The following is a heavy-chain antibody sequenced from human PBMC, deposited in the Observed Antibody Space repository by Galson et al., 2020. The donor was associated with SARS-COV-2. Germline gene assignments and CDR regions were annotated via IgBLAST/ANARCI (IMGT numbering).Heavy chain of an antibody. Sequence: GGSLRLSCAASGFTFSSYGMHWVRQAPGKGLEWVAVISYDGSNKYYAASVKGRFTISRDNSKNTLYLQMNSLRAEDTAVYYCAKDGKYYDSLTGYYGPPPSYYYYGRDVWGQGTTVTVSS. D-gene: IGHD3-9*01. V-gene: IGHV3-30*18. J-gene: IGHJ6*02. CDR1: GFTFSSYG. CDR2: ISYDGSNK. CDR3: AKDGKYYDSLTGYYGPPPSYYYYGRDV.